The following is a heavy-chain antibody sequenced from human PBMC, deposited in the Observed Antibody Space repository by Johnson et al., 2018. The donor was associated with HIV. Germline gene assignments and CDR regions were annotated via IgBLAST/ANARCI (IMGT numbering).Heavy chain of an antibody. Sequence: QVQLVESGGGVVQPGRSLRLSCAASGFTFSSYAMHWVRQAPGKGLEWVSVIYSGGSTYYADSVKGRFTISRDNSKNTLYLQMNSLRAEDTAVYYCAKVGGTTILRDAFDIWGQGTMVTVSS. CDR2: IYSGGST. J-gene: IGHJ3*02. D-gene: IGHD1-1*01. CDR3: AKVGGTTILRDAFDI. CDR1: GFTFSSYA. V-gene: IGHV3-NL1*01.